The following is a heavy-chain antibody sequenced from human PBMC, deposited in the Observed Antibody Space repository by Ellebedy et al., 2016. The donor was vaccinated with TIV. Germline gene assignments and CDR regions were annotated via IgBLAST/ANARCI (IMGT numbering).Heavy chain of an antibody. Sequence: GESLKISCAASGFTFSNAWMNWVRQAPGKGLEWVSYISSAGTTIYYADSVKGRFTMSRDNAKNTLYLQMNSLRAEDTAVYYCASPFWSGTYYYYGMDVWGQGTTVTVSS. V-gene: IGHV3-48*04. D-gene: IGHD3-3*01. CDR3: ASPFWSGTYYYYGMDV. CDR1: GFTFSNAW. J-gene: IGHJ6*02. CDR2: ISSAGTTI.